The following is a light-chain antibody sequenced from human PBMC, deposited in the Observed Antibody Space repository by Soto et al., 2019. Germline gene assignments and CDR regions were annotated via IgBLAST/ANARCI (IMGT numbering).Light chain of an antibody. J-gene: IGKJ2*01. Sequence: DIVMTQSPDSLAVSLGERATINCKSSQSVLYSSNNKNYLAWYQQKPGQPPKLLIHWASTRESGVPDRFSGSGSGRDVTLTISSLQAEDVAVYYCQQYYSTPPYTFGQGTKLEIK. V-gene: IGKV4-1*01. CDR1: QSVLYSSNNKNY. CDR3: QQYYSTPPYT. CDR2: WAS.